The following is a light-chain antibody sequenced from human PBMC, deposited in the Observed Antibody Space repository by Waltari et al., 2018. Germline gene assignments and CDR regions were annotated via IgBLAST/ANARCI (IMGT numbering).Light chain of an antibody. CDR3: ATWDGRVNGVL. J-gene: IGLJ2*01. V-gene: IGLV1-44*01. Sequence: QSVLTQAPSVSGTPGQRVTISCSGSNYNVGSGPVNWYQQVPGRSPQLLIYSNGQRPSGVPDRFSGSKSGTSASLAISGLQSEDEADYYCATWDGRVNGVLFGGGTKLTVL. CDR2: SNG. CDR1: NYNVGSGP.